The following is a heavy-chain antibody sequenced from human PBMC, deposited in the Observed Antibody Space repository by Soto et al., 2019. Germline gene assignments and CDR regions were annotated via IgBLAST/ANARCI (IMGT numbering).Heavy chain of an antibody. Sequence: PGGSLRLSCEATGFTFSSHEMNWIRQTPGKRLEWIATISGSGSTINYADSVKGRFTISRDNVQRTLHLQMDSLRVEDTGVYYCARGGVYWGRGTLVTVSS. CDR2: ISGSGSTI. CDR3: ARGGVY. V-gene: IGHV3-48*03. D-gene: IGHD2-8*01. CDR1: GFTFSSHE. J-gene: IGHJ1*01.